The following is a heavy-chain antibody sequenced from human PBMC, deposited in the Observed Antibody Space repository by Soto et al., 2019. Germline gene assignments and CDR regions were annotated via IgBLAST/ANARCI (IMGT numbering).Heavy chain of an antibody. D-gene: IGHD5-12*01. J-gene: IGHJ4*02. V-gene: IGHV1-3*01. CDR1: GITYTTYP. CDR2: INAGNGDT. Sequence: QVQLVQSGAEVKKPGASVKISCKASGITYTTYPIHWVRQAPGQGLEWMGWINAGNGDTRYSQRFQGRVTLTRDTSATTTYMDVSSLRSEDTSIYYCARAISGYVTWGQGTLVTVSS. CDR3: ARAISGYVT.